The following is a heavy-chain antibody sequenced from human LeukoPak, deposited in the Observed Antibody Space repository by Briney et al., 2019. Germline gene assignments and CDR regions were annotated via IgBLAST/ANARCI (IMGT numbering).Heavy chain of an antibody. CDR3: ARGRTTVTTETSKRRYNWFDP. Sequence: ASVKVSCKASGYTFTSYGISWVRQAPGQGLEWMGWISAYNGNTNYAQKLQGRVAMTTDTSTSTAYMELRSLRSEDTAVYYCARGRTTVTTETSKRRYNWFDPWGQGTLVTVSS. CDR2: ISAYNGNT. CDR1: GYTFTSYG. D-gene: IGHD4-17*01. V-gene: IGHV1-18*01. J-gene: IGHJ5*02.